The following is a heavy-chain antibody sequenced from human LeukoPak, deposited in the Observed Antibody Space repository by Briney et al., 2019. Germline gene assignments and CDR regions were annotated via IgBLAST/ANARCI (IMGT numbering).Heavy chain of an antibody. V-gene: IGHV3-30*18. CDR2: ISHDGNNK. CDR3: AKDHYDYVWGSYRPPGY. Sequence: GGSLRLSCGASGFTFSRFGMHWVRQAPGKGLEWVAVISHDGNNKYYADSVKGRFTISRDNSRNTLYLQMNSLRPEDTAVYHCAKDHYDYVWGSYRPPGYWGQGTLVTVSS. D-gene: IGHD3-16*02. CDR1: GFTFSRFG. J-gene: IGHJ4*02.